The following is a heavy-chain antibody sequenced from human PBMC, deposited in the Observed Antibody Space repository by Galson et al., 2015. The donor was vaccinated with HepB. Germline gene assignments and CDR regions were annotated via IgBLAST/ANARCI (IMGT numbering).Heavy chain of an antibody. CDR1: GGSISSGGYY. D-gene: IGHD2-2*01. J-gene: IGHJ5*02. Sequence: TLSLTCTVSGGSISSGGYYWSWIRQHPGKGLEWIGYIYYSGSTYYNPSLKSRVTISVDTSKNQFSLKLSSVTAADTAVYYCARADCSSTSCSDNWFDPWGQGTLVTVSS. V-gene: IGHV4-31*03. CDR3: ARADCSSTSCSDNWFDP. CDR2: IYYSGST.